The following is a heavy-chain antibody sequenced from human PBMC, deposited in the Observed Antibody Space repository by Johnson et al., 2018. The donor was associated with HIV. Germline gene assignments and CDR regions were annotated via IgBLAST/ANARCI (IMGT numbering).Heavy chain of an antibody. J-gene: IGHJ3*02. V-gene: IGHV3-20*04. Sequence: MLLVESGGGLVQPGRSLRLSCAASGFTFDDYGMSWVRQAPGKGLEWVSGINWNGGSKGYGDSVKGRFTISRDNAKNSLYMQMNSLRAEDTALYYCARGVGGAGDDAFDIWGQGTMVTVSS. D-gene: IGHD6-19*01. CDR2: INWNGGSK. CDR3: ARGVGGAGDDAFDI. CDR1: GFTFDDYG.